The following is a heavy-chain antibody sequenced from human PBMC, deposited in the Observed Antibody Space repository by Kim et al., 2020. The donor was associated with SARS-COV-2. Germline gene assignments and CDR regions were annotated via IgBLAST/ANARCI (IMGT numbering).Heavy chain of an antibody. CDR1: GFTFSSYA. J-gene: IGHJ6*02. CDR2: ISGSGGST. D-gene: IGHD2-15*01. Sequence: GGSLRLSCAASGFTFSSYAMSWVRQAPGKGLEWVSAISGSGGSTYYADSVKGRFTISRDNSKNTLYLQMNSLRAEDTAVYYCTRGRCSGGSCYPGWANYYYGMDVWGQGTTVTVSS. CDR3: TRGRCSGGSCYPGWANYYYGMDV. V-gene: IGHV3-23*01.